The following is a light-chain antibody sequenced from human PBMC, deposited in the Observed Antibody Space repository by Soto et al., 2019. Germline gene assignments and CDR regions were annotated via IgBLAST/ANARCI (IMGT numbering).Light chain of an antibody. CDR2: DAS. CDR3: QQFNSL. V-gene: IGKV1-13*02. Sequence: AIQFTQSPSSLSASVGDRVTITCRASQGISSALAWYQQKPGKAPKLLIYDASSLESGVPSRFSGSGSGTDFTLTISSLQPEDFATYYCQQFNSLFGGGTKVEIK. J-gene: IGKJ4*01. CDR1: QGISSA.